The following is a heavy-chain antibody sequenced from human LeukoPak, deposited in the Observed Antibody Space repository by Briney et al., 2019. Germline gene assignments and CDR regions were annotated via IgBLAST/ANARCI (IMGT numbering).Heavy chain of an antibody. CDR2: IYYSGST. Sequence: SETLSLTCTVSGGSISSSSYYWGWIRQPPGKGLEWIGSIYYSGSTYYIPSLKSRVTISVDTSKNQFSLKLSSVTAADTAVYYCASSYYYDSSGYYYGYWGQGTLVTVSS. CDR3: ASSYYYDSSGYYYGY. V-gene: IGHV4-39*01. CDR1: GGSISSSSYY. D-gene: IGHD3-22*01. J-gene: IGHJ4*02.